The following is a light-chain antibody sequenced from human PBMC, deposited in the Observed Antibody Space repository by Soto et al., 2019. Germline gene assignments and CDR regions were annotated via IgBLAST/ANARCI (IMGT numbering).Light chain of an antibody. Sequence: EIVLTQSPGTLSLSPGERATLSCRASQSASSSYLARYQQKPGQAPRLLIYGASSRATGIPDRFSGSGSGTDFTLTISRLEPEDFAVYYCHQYGSSPSYTFGQGTKLEIK. CDR2: GAS. CDR1: QSASSSY. CDR3: HQYGSSPSYT. J-gene: IGKJ2*01. V-gene: IGKV3-20*01.